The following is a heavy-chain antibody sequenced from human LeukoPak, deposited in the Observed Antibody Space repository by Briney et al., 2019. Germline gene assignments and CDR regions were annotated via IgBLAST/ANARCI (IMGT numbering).Heavy chain of an antibody. CDR2: IILIFGTA. V-gene: IGHV1-69*13. CDR3: ARGGMGIAAAPDNYYYYYMDV. CDR1: GGTFSSYA. Sequence: SVKVSCKASGGTFSSYAISWVRQAPGQGLEWMGGIILIFGTANYAQKFQGIVTITADESTSTAYMELSSLRSEDTAVYYCARGGMGIAAAPDNYYYYYMDVWGKGTTVTVSS. J-gene: IGHJ6*03. D-gene: IGHD6-13*01.